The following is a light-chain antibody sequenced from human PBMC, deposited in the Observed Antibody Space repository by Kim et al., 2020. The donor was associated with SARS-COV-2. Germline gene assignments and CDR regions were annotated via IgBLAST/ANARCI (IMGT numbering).Light chain of an antibody. J-gene: IGKJ1*01. CDR1: QDIANS. CDR2: AAA. Sequence: DIQLTQSPSSLSASIGDRVTITCRASQDIANSLAWYQQKPGKVPQVLIYAAATLQSGVPSRFSDSGSGTEFTLTIGSLQTEDVATYYCQTYNSAPWTFGPGTKVYIK. CDR3: QTYNSAPWT. V-gene: IGKV1-27*01.